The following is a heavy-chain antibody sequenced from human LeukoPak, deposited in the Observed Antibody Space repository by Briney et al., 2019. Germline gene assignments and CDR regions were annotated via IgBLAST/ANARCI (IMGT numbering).Heavy chain of an antibody. CDR3: ARDVHGTLDY. J-gene: IGHJ4*02. CDR1: GFTLGNYW. D-gene: IGHD1-26*01. V-gene: IGHV3-7*01. Sequence: GGSLRLSCEAFGFTLGNYWMAWARQGPGEGLEWLANIRQDGGDIGQADSVKGRFTISRDNAKNSLYLQMNSLEADDSGLYYCARDVHGTLDYWGQGILVTVSS. CDR2: IRQDGGDI.